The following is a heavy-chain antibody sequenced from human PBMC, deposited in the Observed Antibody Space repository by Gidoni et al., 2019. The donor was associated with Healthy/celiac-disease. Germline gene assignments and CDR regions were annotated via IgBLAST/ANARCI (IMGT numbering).Heavy chain of an antibody. Sequence: QVQLVESGGGVVQPGRSLRLSCAASGFTFSSYGMHWVRQAPGKGLGWVAVISYDGSNKYYADSVKGRFTISRDNSKNTLYLQMNSLRAEDTAVYYCAKVGESGSYWLRDLYYFDYWGQGTLVTVSS. V-gene: IGHV3-30*18. CDR3: AKVGESGSYWLRDLYYFDY. D-gene: IGHD1-26*01. J-gene: IGHJ4*02. CDR2: ISYDGSNK. CDR1: GFTFSSYG.